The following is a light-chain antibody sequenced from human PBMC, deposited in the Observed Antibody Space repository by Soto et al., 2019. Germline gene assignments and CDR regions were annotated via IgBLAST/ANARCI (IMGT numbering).Light chain of an antibody. CDR2: QDS. CDR1: KLGDKY. CDR3: QAWDSSTDVV. J-gene: IGLJ2*01. V-gene: IGLV3-1*01. Sequence: SYELNQPPSVSVSPGQTASITCSGDKLGDKYACWYQQKPGQSPVLVIYQDSKRPAGIPEPFSGSNSGNTATLTISGTQAMDEADYYCQAWDSSTDVVFGGGTKLT.